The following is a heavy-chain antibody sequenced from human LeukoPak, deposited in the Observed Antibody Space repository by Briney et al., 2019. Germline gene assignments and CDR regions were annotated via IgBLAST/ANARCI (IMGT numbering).Heavy chain of an antibody. V-gene: IGHV3-66*01. Sequence: GGSLRLSCAASGFTVSSNYMSWVRQAPGKGLEWVSVIYSGGSTYYADSVKGRFTISRDNAKNSLYLQVNSLRAEDTAVYYCARDKHNPGSAFDIWGQGTMLTVSS. D-gene: IGHD5-24*01. CDR3: ARDKHNPGSAFDI. J-gene: IGHJ3*02. CDR1: GFTVSSNY. CDR2: IYSGGST.